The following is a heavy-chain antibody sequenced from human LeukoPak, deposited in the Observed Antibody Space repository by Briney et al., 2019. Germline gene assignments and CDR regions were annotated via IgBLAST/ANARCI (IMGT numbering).Heavy chain of an antibody. CDR1: GGSFSGYY. Sequence: SETLSLTCAVYGGSFSGYYWSWIRQPPGKGLEWIGEINHSGSTNYNPSLKSRVTISVDTSKNQFSLKPSSVTAADTAVYYCARVRAYSSGLYGYFQHWGQGTLVTVSS. D-gene: IGHD6-19*01. CDR2: INHSGST. CDR3: ARVRAYSSGLYGYFQH. J-gene: IGHJ1*01. V-gene: IGHV4-34*01.